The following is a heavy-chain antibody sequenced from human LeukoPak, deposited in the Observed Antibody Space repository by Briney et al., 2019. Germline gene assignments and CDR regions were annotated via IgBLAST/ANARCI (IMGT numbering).Heavy chain of an antibody. V-gene: IGHV1-2*04. CDR2: INPNSGGT. J-gene: IGHJ4*02. CDR1: GYTFTTYY. CDR3: ARGYWGYDS. Sequence: ASVKVSCKASGYTFTTYYMHCVRQAPGQGLEWMGWINPNSGGTNYAPKFQGWVTMTRDTSISTAYMELTRLKSDDTAVYYGARGYWGYDSWGQGTLVTVSS. D-gene: IGHD7-27*01.